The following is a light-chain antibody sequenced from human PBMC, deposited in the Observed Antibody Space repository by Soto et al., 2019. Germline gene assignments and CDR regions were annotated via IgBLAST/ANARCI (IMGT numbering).Light chain of an antibody. CDR2: DAS. Sequence: DIQMTQSPSTLSASVGDRVIISCRASQSISSWLAWYQQKPGKAPKLLIYDASSLESGVPSRFSGSGSETEFTLTSSNLQPDDFATYYGQQYKSFSPYTFGQGTKLEIK. J-gene: IGKJ2*01. CDR3: QQYKSFSPYT. V-gene: IGKV1-5*01. CDR1: QSISSW.